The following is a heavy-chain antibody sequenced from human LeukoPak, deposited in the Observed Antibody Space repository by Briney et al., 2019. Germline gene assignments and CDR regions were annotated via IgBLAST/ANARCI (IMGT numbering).Heavy chain of an antibody. Sequence: GGSLRLSCAASGFTFSSYGMHWVRQAPGKGLEWVAFIRYDGSNKYYADSVKGRFTISRDNSKNTLYLQMNSLRAEDTAVYYCAKMVLLRDYFDYWGQGTLVTVSS. J-gene: IGHJ4*02. CDR3: AKMVLLRDYFDY. CDR1: GFTFSSYG. V-gene: IGHV3-30*02. CDR2: IRYDGSNK. D-gene: IGHD2-15*01.